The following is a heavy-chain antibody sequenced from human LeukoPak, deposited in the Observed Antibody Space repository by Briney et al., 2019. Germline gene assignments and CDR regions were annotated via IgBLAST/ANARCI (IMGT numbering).Heavy chain of an antibody. D-gene: IGHD2-2*01. V-gene: IGHV1-46*01. CDR1: GYTFTSYY. J-gene: IGHJ4*02. CDR3: ARGRLVGAPDERYYLDY. CDR2: INPSGGST. Sequence: GASVKVSCKASGYTFTSYYMHWVRQAPGQGLEWMGIINPSGGSTSYAQKFQGRVTMTRDMSTSTAYMELISLRFEDTAVYYCARGRLVGAPDERYYLDYWGQGTLVTVSS.